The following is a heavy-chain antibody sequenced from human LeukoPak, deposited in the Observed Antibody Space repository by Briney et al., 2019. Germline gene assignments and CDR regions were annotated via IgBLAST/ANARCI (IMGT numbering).Heavy chain of an antibody. J-gene: IGHJ4*02. CDR3: ANDYGVY. D-gene: IGHD4-17*01. Sequence: GGSLRLSCAASGFTFSSYAMTWVRQAPGKGLEWVSGISDRADNTYYADSVKGRFTISRDNSKNTLYLQMNSLRAEDTAVYYCANDYGVYWGQGTLVTVSS. CDR1: GFTFSSYA. V-gene: IGHV3-23*01. CDR2: ISDRADNT.